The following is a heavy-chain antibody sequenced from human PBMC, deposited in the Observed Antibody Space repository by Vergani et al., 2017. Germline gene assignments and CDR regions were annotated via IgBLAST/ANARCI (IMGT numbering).Heavy chain of an antibody. CDR2: ISGSGGST. J-gene: IGHJ3*02. CDR1: GGSFSGYY. CDR3: AKAPFYVAFDI. D-gene: IGHD5/OR15-5a*01. Sequence: VQLQQWGAGLLKPSETLSLTCAVYGGSFSGYYWSWIRQPPGKGLEWVSAISGSGGSTYYADSVKGRFTISRDNSKNTLYLQMNSLRAEDTAVYYCAKAPFYVAFDIWGQGTMVTVSS. V-gene: IGHV3-23*01.